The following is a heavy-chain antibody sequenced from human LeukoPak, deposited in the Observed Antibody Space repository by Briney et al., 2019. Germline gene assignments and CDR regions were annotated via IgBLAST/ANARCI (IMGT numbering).Heavy chain of an antibody. D-gene: IGHD3-22*01. CDR3: ARARDSTRGLYFDY. J-gene: IGHJ4*02. V-gene: IGHV4-34*01. CDR2: INHSGST. CDR1: GGSFSGYY. Sequence: SETLSLTCAVYGGSFSGYYWSWIRQPPGKGLEWIGEINHSGSTNYNPSLKSRVTISVDTSKNQFSLNLSSVTAADTAVYYCARARDSTRGLYFDYWGQGTLVTVSS.